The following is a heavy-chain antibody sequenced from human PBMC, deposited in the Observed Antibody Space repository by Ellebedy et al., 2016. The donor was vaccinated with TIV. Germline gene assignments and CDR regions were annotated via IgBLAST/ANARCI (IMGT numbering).Heavy chain of an antibody. Sequence: GESLKISCAASGFSFSAYDMHWVRQVAGRGLEWVSGISTGGDTYYSGSVVGRFTASRENANKSLYLQLDSVRAGDTAVYYCVRGRTSDGLDIWGQGTVITVSS. V-gene: IGHV3-13*01. D-gene: IGHD3/OR15-3a*01. CDR1: GFSFSAYD. J-gene: IGHJ4*03. CDR2: ISTGGDT. CDR3: VRGRTSDGLDI.